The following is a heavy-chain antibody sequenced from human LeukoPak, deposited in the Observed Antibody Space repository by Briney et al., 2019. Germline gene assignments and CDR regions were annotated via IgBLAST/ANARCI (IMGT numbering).Heavy chain of an antibody. CDR2: IYHSGST. V-gene: IGHV4-30-2*01. CDR1: DGSISSGAYY. D-gene: IGHD6-13*01. CDR3: ARRIAAAGTDWFDP. Sequence: DPSQTLSLTCTVSDGSISSGAYYWSWIRQPPGKGLEWIGYIYHSGSTNYNPSLKSRVTISVDKSKNQFSLKLSSVTAADTAVYYCARRIAAAGTDWFDPWGQGTLVTVSS. J-gene: IGHJ5*02.